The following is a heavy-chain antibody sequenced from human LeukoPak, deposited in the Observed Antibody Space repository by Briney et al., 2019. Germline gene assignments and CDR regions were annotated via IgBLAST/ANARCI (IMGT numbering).Heavy chain of an antibody. CDR3: ARGTPRGFGELSPRLFDY. Sequence: GGSLRLSCAASGFTVSSNYMSWVRQAPGKGLEWASVIYSGGSTYYADSVKGRFTISRDNSKNTLYLQMNSLRAEHTAVYYCARGTPRGFGELSPRLFDYWGQGTLVTVSS. D-gene: IGHD3-10*01. CDR2: IYSGGST. V-gene: IGHV3-53*01. CDR1: GFTVSSNY. J-gene: IGHJ4*02.